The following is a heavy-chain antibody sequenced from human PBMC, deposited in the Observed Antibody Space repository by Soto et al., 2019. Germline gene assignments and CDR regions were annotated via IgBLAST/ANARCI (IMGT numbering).Heavy chain of an antibody. CDR2: IYYSGST. CDR3: ARAPRGNYGYPSYVDY. D-gene: IGHD3-10*01. J-gene: IGHJ4*02. CDR1: GGSISSYY. Sequence: SETLSLTCTVSGGSISSYYWSWIRQPPGKGLEWIGYIYYSGSTNYNPSLKSRVTISVDTSKNQFSLKLSSVTAADTAVYYCARAPRGNYGYPSYVDYWGQGTLVTVS. V-gene: IGHV4-59*01.